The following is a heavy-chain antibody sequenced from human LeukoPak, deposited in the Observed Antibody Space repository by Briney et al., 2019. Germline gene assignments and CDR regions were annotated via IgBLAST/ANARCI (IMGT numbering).Heavy chain of an antibody. CDR2: MNPNSGNT. D-gene: IGHD3-10*01. CDR1: GYTFTSYD. Sequence: GASVKVSCKASGYTFTSYDINWVRQATGQGLEWMGWMNPNSGNTGYAQKFQGRVTMTRNTSISTAYMELSSLRSEDTAVYYCARGSGSNQGNWFDPWGQGTLVTVSS. J-gene: IGHJ5*02. CDR3: ARGSGSNQGNWFDP. V-gene: IGHV1-8*01.